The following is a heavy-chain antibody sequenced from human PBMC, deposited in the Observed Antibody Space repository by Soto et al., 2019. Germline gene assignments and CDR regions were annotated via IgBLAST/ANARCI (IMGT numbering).Heavy chain of an antibody. CDR1: GGSISSSD. CDR3: ARRYGGNFDF. D-gene: IGHD1-26*01. V-gene: IGHV4-59*01. J-gene: IGHJ4*02. Sequence: SETLSLTCTVSGGSISSSDWSWFRQPPGKGLEWIGYIYYSGSTNYNPSLKSRVTISVDTSKNQFSLKLSSVTAADTAVYYCARRYGGNFDFWGQGTLVTVSS. CDR2: IYYSGST.